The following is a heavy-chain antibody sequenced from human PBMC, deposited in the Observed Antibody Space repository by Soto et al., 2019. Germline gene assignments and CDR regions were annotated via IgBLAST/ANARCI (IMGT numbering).Heavy chain of an antibody. CDR1: GGSFSGYY. V-gene: IGHV4-34*01. Sequence: SETLSLTCAVYGGSFSGYYWSWMRQPPGKGLEWIGEINHSGSTNYNPSLKSRVTISVDTSKNQFSLKLSSVTAADTAVYYCARGEDSSGYSDAFDIWGQGTMVTVSS. J-gene: IGHJ3*02. D-gene: IGHD3-22*01. CDR3: ARGEDSSGYSDAFDI. CDR2: INHSGST.